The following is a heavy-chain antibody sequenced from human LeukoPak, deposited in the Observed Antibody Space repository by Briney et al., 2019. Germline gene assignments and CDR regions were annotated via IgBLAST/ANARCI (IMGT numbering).Heavy chain of an antibody. V-gene: IGHV4-38-2*02. D-gene: IGHD2-21*01. CDR1: GYSISSGYY. CDR2: IYHSGST. J-gene: IGHJ4*02. Sequence: PSETLSLTCTVSGYSISSGYYWGWIRQPPGKGLEWIGSIYHSGSTYYNPSLKSRVTISEDTSKNQFSLKLSSVTAADTAVYYCARVTYSVFDYWGQGTLVTVSS. CDR3: ARVTYSVFDY.